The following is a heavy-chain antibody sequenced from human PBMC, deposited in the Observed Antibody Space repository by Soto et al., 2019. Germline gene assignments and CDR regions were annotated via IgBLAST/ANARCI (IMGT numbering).Heavy chain of an antibody. V-gene: IGHV4-59*01. CDR1: GDSISTYH. J-gene: IGHJ4*02. CDR3: ARLQLVHKVIDY. Sequence: KTSETLSLTCTVSGDSISTYHWSWVRQAPGKGLQWIGYTFYSGGTAYNPSLKSRVTMSLDMSKKQISLNLSSVTTADTATYFCARLQLVHKVIDYWGQGTLVTVSS. CDR2: TFYSGGT. D-gene: IGHD1-1*01.